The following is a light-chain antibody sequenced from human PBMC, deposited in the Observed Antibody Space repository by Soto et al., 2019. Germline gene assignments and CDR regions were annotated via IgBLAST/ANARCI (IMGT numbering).Light chain of an antibody. CDR1: QSVLYSPNHKNY. Sequence: DIVMTQSPDSLAVSLGERATINCKSSQSVLYSPNHKNYLAWYQQKPGQPPKLLIYWASTRESGVPDRFSGSGSGTDFTLTISSLQAEDVAVYYCQQYYSTPQTFGQGPKVEVK. V-gene: IGKV4-1*01. CDR3: QQYYSTPQT. J-gene: IGKJ1*01. CDR2: WAS.